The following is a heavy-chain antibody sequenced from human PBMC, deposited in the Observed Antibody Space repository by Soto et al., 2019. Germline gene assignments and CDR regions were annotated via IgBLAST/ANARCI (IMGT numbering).Heavy chain of an antibody. D-gene: IGHD1-26*01. CDR2: IYYSGST. CDR1: GGSISSCGYY. V-gene: IGHV4-31*03. Sequence: KTSETLSLTCTVSGGSISSCGYYWSWIRQHPGKGLEWIGYIYYSGSTYYNPSPKSRVTISVDTSKNQFSLKLSSVTAADTAVYYCARDSAVGATTGIDYWGQGTLVTVSS. CDR3: ARDSAVGATTGIDY. J-gene: IGHJ4*02.